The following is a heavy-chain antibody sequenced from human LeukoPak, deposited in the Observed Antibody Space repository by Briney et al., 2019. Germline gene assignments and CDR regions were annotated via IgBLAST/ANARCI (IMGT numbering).Heavy chain of an antibody. V-gene: IGHV3-23*01. CDR2: ISGSGGST. J-gene: IGHJ4*02. CDR3: AKGRYSGTYLFDY. Sequence: GGSLRLSCAASGFTFSSYAMSWVRQAPGKGLEWAPAISGSGGSTYYADSVKGRFTISRDNSKNTLYLQMNSLRAEDTAVYYCAKGRYSGTYLFDYWGQGTLVTVSS. CDR1: GFTFSSYA. D-gene: IGHD1-26*01.